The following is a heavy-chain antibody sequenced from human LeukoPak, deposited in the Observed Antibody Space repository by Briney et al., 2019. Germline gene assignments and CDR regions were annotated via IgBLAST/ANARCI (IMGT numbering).Heavy chain of an antibody. D-gene: IGHD2-15*01. J-gene: IGHJ5*02. CDR3: ARAGYCSGGSCPCDP. CDR2: IYYSGST. CDR1: GDSISSYY. V-gene: IGHV4-59*08. Sequence: PSETLSLTCTVSGDSISSYYWSWIRQPPGKGLEWIGYIYYSGSTNYNPSLKSRVTISVDTSKNQFSLKLSSVTAADTAVYYCARAGYCSGGSCPCDPWGQGTLVTVSS.